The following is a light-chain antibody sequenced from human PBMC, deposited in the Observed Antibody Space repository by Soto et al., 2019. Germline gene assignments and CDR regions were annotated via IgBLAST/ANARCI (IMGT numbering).Light chain of an antibody. J-gene: IGKJ3*01. CDR1: QSVSRN. CDR3: QQYNTWPLT. V-gene: IGKV3-15*01. Sequence: ETVMTQSPATLSVSPGERPTLSCRASQSVSRNLAWYQQKPGQAPRLLIYDASTRATGIPARFSGSGSGTEFTLTISSPQSEDFAVYYCQQYNTWPLTFGPGTKVDIK. CDR2: DAS.